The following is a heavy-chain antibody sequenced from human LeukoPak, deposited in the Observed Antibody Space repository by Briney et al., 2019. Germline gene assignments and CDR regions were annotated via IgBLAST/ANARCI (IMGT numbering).Heavy chain of an antibody. V-gene: IGHV3-48*02. CDR2: ISSSSSTI. CDR1: GFTFSSYS. J-gene: IGHJ4*02. Sequence: GSLRLSCAAFGFTFSSYSMNWVRQAPGKGLEWVSYISSSSSTIYYADSVRGRFTISRDNAKNSLYLQMNSLRDEDTAVYYCARDRGGYDILTGYYLSYWGQGTLVTVSS. CDR3: ARDRGGYDILTGYYLSY. D-gene: IGHD3-9*01.